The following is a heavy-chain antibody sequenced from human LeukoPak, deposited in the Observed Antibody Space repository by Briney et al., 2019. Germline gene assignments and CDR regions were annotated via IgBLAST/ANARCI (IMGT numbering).Heavy chain of an antibody. CDR3: ARIPRGVIIPFDY. D-gene: IGHD3-10*01. V-gene: IGHV4-34*01. CDR1: GGSFSGDY. J-gene: IGHJ4*02. Sequence: SETLSLTCAVYGGSFSGDYWSRIRQPPGNGLEGIGEINHSRRTNYNPSLKRRVTISVDTPKHQFSLQLSPVPPADTAVYYSARIPRGVIIPFDYWGPGTLVTVSS. CDR2: INHSRRT.